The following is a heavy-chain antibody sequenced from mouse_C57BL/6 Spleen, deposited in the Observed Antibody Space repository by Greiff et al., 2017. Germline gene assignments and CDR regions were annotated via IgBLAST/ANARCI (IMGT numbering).Heavy chain of an antibody. V-gene: IGHV1-85*01. Sequence: QVQLQQSGPELVKPGASVKLSCKASGYTFTSYDINWVKQRPGQGLEWIGWIYPRDGSTKYNEKFKGKATLTVDTSSSTAYMELHSLTSEDSAVYFCASLYSNYGFSFAYWGQGTLVTVSA. CDR3: ASLYSNYGFSFAY. D-gene: IGHD2-5*01. CDR1: GYTFTSYD. CDR2: IYPRDGST. J-gene: IGHJ3*01.